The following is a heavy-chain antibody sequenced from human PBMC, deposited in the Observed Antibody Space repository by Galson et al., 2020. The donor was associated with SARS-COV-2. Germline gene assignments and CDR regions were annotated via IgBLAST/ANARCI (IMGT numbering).Heavy chain of an antibody. CDR3: ARHYGLISNYYYYYGMDV. Sequence: KTGGSLRLSCAASGFTFSDFYMYWIRQVPGKGLECIAYISNTGTTTYYSDSAKGRFTISRDNAKNSLYLHMNSLSADDSAIYYCARHYGLISNYYYYYGMDVWGQGTTVTVSS. V-gene: IGHV3-11*01. CDR2: ISNTGTTT. CDR1: GFTFSDFY. D-gene: IGHD2-21*01. J-gene: IGHJ6*02.